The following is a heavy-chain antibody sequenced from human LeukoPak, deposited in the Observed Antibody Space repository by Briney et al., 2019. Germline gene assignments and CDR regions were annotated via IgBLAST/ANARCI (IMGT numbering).Heavy chain of an antibody. Sequence: GGSLRLSCAASGFTFSSYWMHWVRQAPGKGLEWVSAISDSGNTYHADSVKGRFTISRDNAKNTLYLQMNSLRAEDTAVYYCARYCSGGSCYSVNDAFDIWGQGTMVTVSS. CDR2: ISDSGNT. CDR1: GFTFSSYW. D-gene: IGHD2-15*01. V-gene: IGHV3-74*01. CDR3: ARYCSGGSCYSVNDAFDI. J-gene: IGHJ3*02.